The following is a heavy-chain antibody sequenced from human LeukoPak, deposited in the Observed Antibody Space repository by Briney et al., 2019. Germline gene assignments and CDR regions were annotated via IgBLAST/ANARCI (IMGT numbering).Heavy chain of an antibody. Sequence: SETLSLTCAVYGGSFSGYYWSWIRQPPGKGLEWIGEINHSGSTNYNPSLKSRVTISVDTSKNQFSLKLSSVTAADTAVYYCARGGLLTVYGRLYDWFDPWGQGTLVTVSS. D-gene: IGHD2-8*01. CDR3: ARGGLLTVYGRLYDWFDP. CDR2: INHSGST. J-gene: IGHJ5*02. V-gene: IGHV4-34*01. CDR1: GGSFSGYY.